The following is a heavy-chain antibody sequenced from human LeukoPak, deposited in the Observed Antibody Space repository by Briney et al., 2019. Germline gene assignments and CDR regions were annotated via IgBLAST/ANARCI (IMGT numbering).Heavy chain of an antibody. CDR1: GYTFTSYY. J-gene: IGHJ4*02. V-gene: IGHV1-46*01. CDR2: INPSGGST. CDR3: ARGYDFWSGYYNFDY. Sequence: ASVKVSCKASGYTFTSYYMHWVRPAPGQGPEWMGIINPSGGSTSYAQKFQGRVTMTRDTSTSTVYMELSSLRSEDAAVYYCARGYDFWSGYYNFDYWGQGTLVTVSS. D-gene: IGHD3-3*01.